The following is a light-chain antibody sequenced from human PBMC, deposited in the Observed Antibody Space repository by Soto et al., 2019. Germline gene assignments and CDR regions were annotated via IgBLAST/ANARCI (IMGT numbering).Light chain of an antibody. J-gene: IGLJ1*01. CDR1: SRDVGGYNY. V-gene: IGLV2-14*03. CDR3: SSYTTSNTRQIV. CDR2: DVS. Sequence: QVVLNQPASLSGSPGQCVTISCTGNSRDVGGYNYVSWYQHHPGKAPKLMIFDVSNRPSGVSNRFSGSKSGNTASLTISGLQPEDEADYYCSSYTTSNTRQIVFGTGTKVTVL.